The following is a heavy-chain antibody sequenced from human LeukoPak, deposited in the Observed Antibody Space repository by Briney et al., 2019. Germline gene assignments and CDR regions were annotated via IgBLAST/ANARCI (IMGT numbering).Heavy chain of an antibody. V-gene: IGHV4-59*01. CDR2: IYYTGIT. Sequence: SETLSLTCTVSGGSISNYYWSWIRQPPGKGLEWIGYIYYTGITNYNPSLKSRVTISVDTSKNQYSLKLNSVTAADTAVYYCARDYSTSYYYYGMDLWGQGTTVTVSS. CDR1: GGSISNYY. D-gene: IGHD4-11*01. J-gene: IGHJ6*02. CDR3: ARDYSTSYYYYGMDL.